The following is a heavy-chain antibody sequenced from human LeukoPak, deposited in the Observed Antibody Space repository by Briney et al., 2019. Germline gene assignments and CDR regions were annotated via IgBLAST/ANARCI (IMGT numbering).Heavy chain of an antibody. CDR3: VRDFEYSSSSLDY. Sequence: GASVKVSCKASGGTFSSYTISWVRQAPGQGLEWMGRIIPILGIANYAQKFQGRVTITADKSTSTAYMELSSLRSEDTAVYYCVRDFEYSSSSLDYWGQGTLVTVSS. J-gene: IGHJ4*02. D-gene: IGHD6-6*01. CDR2: IIPILGIA. CDR1: GGTFSSYT. V-gene: IGHV1-69*04.